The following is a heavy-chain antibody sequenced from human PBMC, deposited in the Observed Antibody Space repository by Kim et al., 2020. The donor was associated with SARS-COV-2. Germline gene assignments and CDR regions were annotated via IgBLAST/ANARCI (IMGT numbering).Heavy chain of an antibody. D-gene: IGHD2-8*01. Sequence: GGSLRLSCVASGITFSSHFIHWVRQAPGKGLEWVAVISYDGSNEHYADSVEGRFTISRDNFQNTVYLHMDSLRTEDTALYYCATEVYGLDVWGHGTTVT. CDR2: ISYDGSNE. CDR3: ATEVYGLDV. CDR1: GITFSSHF. V-gene: IGHV3-30*04. J-gene: IGHJ6*02.